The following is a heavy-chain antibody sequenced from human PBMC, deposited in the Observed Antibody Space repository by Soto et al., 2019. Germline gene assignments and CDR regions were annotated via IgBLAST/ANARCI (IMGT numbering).Heavy chain of an antibody. V-gene: IGHV1-18*01. CDR2: IGTHNGDT. CDR3: AMEWRGAEGFDP. D-gene: IGHD3-3*01. CDR1: GDTFNNDG. Sequence: QVQLVQSGTEVKKPGASVKVSCKASGDTFNNDGFSWVRQAPGQGLEWVGWIGTHNGDTTYAQRFQGRVTMTMDTSTSTSYMEVTSLTFDDTAVYFCAMEWRGAEGFDPWGQGTLVIVSS. J-gene: IGHJ5*02.